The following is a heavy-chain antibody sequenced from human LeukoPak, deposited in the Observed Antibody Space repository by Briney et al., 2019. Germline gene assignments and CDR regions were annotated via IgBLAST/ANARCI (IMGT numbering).Heavy chain of an antibody. Sequence: SETLSLTCTVSGASMSDYHWTWIRQPAGKGLDWIGRTYGNGNTNYNSSLRSRVTMSVVTSRNQFSLRLTSVTAADTAIYYCARDVITTVRRLSSFFDYWGQGILVTVSS. V-gene: IGHV4-4*07. CDR2: TYGNGNT. CDR1: GASMSDYH. D-gene: IGHD3-10*01. J-gene: IGHJ4*02. CDR3: ARDVITTVRRLSSFFDY.